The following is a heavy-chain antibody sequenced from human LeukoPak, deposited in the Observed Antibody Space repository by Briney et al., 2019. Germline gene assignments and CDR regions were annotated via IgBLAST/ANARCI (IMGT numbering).Heavy chain of an antibody. D-gene: IGHD6-19*01. CDR2: VDPEDGET. J-gene: IGHJ5*02. V-gene: IGHV1-69-2*01. CDR3: ATGRIAVAGTSWFDP. Sequence: ASVKVSCKVSGYTFTDYCMHWVQQAPGKGLEWMGLVDPEDGETIYAEKFQGRVTITADTSTDTAYMELSSLRSEDTAVYYCATGRIAVAGTSWFDPWGQGTLVTVSS. CDR1: GYTFTDYC.